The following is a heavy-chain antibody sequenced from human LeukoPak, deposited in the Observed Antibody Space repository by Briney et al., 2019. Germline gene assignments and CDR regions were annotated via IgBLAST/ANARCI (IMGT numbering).Heavy chain of an antibody. CDR3: AKGRRTFIVVVIDAFDV. CDR2: FSGSGGHA. Sequence: GGSLRLSCAASGFNFSNYVMGWVRQAPGKGLEWVSAFSGSGGHAYHADAVEGRFSISRDTSKNTLYLQMNSLRAEDTAVYYCAKGRRTFIVVVIDAFDVWGQGTVVTVSS. V-gene: IGHV3-23*01. D-gene: IGHD3-22*01. CDR1: GFNFSNYV. J-gene: IGHJ3*01.